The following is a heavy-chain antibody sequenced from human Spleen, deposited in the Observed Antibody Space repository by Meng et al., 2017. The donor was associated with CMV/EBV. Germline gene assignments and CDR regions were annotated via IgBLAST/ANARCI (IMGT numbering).Heavy chain of an antibody. CDR2: IGKEGRDI. Sequence: EVHPVEAGGGLVQPGGSLRLSCAASGFTLSNYWMTWVRRSPGKGLEWVANIGKEGRDIYYVDSVKGRFTISRDNAKNSLYLQMNSLRVDDTAVYYCARDPDWHQFDYWGQGTLVTVSS. D-gene: IGHD3-9*01. V-gene: IGHV3-7*04. CDR1: GFTLSNYW. J-gene: IGHJ4*02. CDR3: ARDPDWHQFDY.